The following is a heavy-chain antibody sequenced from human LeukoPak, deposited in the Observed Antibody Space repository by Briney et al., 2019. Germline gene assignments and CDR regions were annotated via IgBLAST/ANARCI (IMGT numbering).Heavy chain of an antibody. Sequence: GRSLRLSCAASGFTFSSYAMHWVRQAPGKGLEWVAVISYDGSNKYYADSVKGRFTISRDNSKNTLYLQMNSLRAEDTAVYYCARVVAAAKPESSSFYNWFDPWGQGTLVTVSS. D-gene: IGHD6-13*01. V-gene: IGHV3-30*04. CDR2: ISYDGSNK. CDR3: ARVVAAAKPESSSFYNWFDP. CDR1: GFTFSSYA. J-gene: IGHJ5*02.